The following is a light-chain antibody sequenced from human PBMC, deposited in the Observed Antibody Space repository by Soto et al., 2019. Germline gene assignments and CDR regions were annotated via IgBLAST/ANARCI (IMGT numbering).Light chain of an antibody. V-gene: IGKV3D-20*02. Sequence: EIVLTQSPGTLSLSPGERATLSCRASQSVSSSYLAWYQQKPGQAPRLLIYDTSDRATGIPARFSGSGSGTDFTLTISSLEPEDFAVFYCQQRSIWPWTFGQGTKGDIK. J-gene: IGKJ1*01. CDR3: QQRSIWPWT. CDR2: DTS. CDR1: QSVSSSY.